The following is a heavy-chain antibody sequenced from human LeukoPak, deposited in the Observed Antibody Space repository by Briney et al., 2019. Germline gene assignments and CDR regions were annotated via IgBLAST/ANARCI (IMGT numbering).Heavy chain of an antibody. Sequence: KTGGSLRLSCVASAFPFSSYGMHWVRQAPGKGLEWVAVIWHDGSHKYYADSVTGRFTISGDNSKNTLYLQMNSLRAEDTGVYYCASGVYSSGWYLDYWGQGTLVTVSS. CDR2: IWHDGSHK. V-gene: IGHV3-33*01. CDR1: AFPFSSYG. D-gene: IGHD6-19*01. CDR3: ASGVYSSGWYLDY. J-gene: IGHJ4*02.